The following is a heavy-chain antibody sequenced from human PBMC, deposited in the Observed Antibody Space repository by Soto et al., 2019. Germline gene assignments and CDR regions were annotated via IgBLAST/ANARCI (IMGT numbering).Heavy chain of an antibody. CDR1: WFPFITYD. CDR2: ISTTSRTV. J-gene: IGHJ4*02. V-gene: IGHV3-48*01. CDR3: ATSVVDAPIAY. D-gene: IGHD2-2*01. Sequence: VXSLRLCWAASWFPFITYDGRWFRQAPGKGLEWLSFISTTSRTVSYADSVKGRFTVSRDNAENSLFLQMNSLEAGDTAIYYCATSVVDAPIAYSGQGTLLTVSS.